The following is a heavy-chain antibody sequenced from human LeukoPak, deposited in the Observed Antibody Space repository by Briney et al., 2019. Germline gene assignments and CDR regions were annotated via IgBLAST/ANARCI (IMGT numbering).Heavy chain of an antibody. Sequence: GASVKVSCKASGYTFTSYHINWVRQATGQGLEWMGWMNPNSGNTGYAQKFQGRVTITRNTSISTAYMELSSLRSEDTAVYYCARGGYSPERSEDWFDPWGQGTLVTVSS. D-gene: IGHD5-18*01. J-gene: IGHJ5*02. CDR2: MNPNSGNT. V-gene: IGHV1-8*03. CDR3: ARGGYSPERSEDWFDP. CDR1: GYTFTSYH.